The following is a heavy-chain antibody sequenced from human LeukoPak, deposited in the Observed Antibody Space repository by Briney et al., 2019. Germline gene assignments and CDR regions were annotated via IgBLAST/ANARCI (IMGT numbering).Heavy chain of an antibody. Sequence: PGGSLRLSCAASGFTFSSYSMNWVRQAPGKGLEWVSSISSSSSYIYYADSVKGRFTISRDNAKNSLYLQMNSLRAEDTAVYYCARGAWGSPTSLDVWGKGTRSPSPQ. D-gene: IGHD1-26*01. CDR2: ISSSSSYI. CDR1: GFTFSSYS. V-gene: IGHV3-21*01. J-gene: IGHJ6*04. CDR3: ARGAWGSPTSLDV.